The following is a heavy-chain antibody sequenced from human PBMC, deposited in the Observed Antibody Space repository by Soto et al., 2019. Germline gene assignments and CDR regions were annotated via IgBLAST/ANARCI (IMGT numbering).Heavy chain of an antibody. CDR3: ARLKVGSTRHYYYGMDV. CDR1: GYSFTSYW. V-gene: IGHV5-51*01. Sequence: PGESLKISCKGSGYSFTSYWIGWVRQMPGKGLEWMGIIYPGDSDPRYSPSFQGQVTISADKSISTAYLQWSSLKASDTAMYYCARLKVGSTRHYYYGMDVWGQGTTVTVSS. D-gene: IGHD2-2*01. CDR2: IYPGDSDP. J-gene: IGHJ6*02.